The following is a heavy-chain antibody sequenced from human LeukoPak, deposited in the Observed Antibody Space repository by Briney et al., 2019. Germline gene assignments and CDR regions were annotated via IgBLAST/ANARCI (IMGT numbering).Heavy chain of an antibody. D-gene: IGHD2-2*03. V-gene: IGHV1-18*01. Sequence: ASVKVSCKASGYTFTSYGISWVRQAPGQGLEWMGWISAYNGNTNYAQKLQGRVTMTTDTSTSTAYMELRSLRSDDTAVYYCARGLRGYCSSTSCPLPDYWGQGTLVTVSS. CDR2: ISAYNGNT. CDR3: ARGLRGYCSSTSCPLPDY. J-gene: IGHJ4*02. CDR1: GYTFTSYG.